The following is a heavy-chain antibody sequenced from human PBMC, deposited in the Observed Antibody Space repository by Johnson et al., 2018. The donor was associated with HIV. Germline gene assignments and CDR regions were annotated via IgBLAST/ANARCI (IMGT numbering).Heavy chain of an antibody. CDR1: GITLSNYW. CDR3: ARDRGSSSWYRDAFDI. CDR2: IKQDGSEK. D-gene: IGHD6-13*01. Sequence: VQLVESGGGLVQPGGSLRLSCAASGITLSNYWMNWVRQAPGKGLEWVANIKQDGSEKYYVDSVKGRFTISRDNAKNSLYLQMNSLRAEDTAVYYCARDRGSSSWYRDAFDIWGQGTMVTVSS. V-gene: IGHV3-7*01. J-gene: IGHJ3*02.